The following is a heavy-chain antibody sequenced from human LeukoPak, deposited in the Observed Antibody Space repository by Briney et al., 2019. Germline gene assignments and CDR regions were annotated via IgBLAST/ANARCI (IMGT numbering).Heavy chain of an antibody. CDR3: ARVLTDYYDSSGSEYFDY. Sequence: GGSLRLSCAASGFTFSSYSMNWVRQAPGKGLEWVSSVSSSSSYIYYADSVKGRFTISRDNAKNSLYLQLNSLRAEDTTVYYSARVLTDYYDSSGSEYFDYWGQGTLVTVSS. D-gene: IGHD3-22*01. CDR1: GFTFSSYS. V-gene: IGHV3-21*01. CDR2: VSSSSSYI. J-gene: IGHJ4*02.